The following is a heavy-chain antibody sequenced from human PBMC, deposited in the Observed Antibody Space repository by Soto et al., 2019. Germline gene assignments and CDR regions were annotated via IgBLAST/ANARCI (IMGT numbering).Heavy chain of an antibody. J-gene: IGHJ5*02. CDR2: ISGSGGST. D-gene: IGHD6-19*01. Sequence: EVQLLESGGGLVQPGGSLRLSCAASGFTFSSYAMSWVRQAPGKGLEWVSAISGSGGSTYYADSVKGRFTISRDNSKNTLYLQMNSLRAEDTAVYYCAKDFTRAVAGTYWFDPWGQGTLVTVSS. V-gene: IGHV3-23*01. CDR3: AKDFTRAVAGTYWFDP. CDR1: GFTFSSYA.